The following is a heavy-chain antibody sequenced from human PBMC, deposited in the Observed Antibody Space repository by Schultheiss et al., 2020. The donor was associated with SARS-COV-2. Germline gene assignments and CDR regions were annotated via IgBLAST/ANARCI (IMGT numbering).Heavy chain of an antibody. Sequence: GSLRLSCTVSSGSLIPYYWTWIRQPPGKGLEWIGYIYHNVNSWYNPSLKSRVTISGDASKNQFSLTLDSVTAADTAVYYCARAARVEQLFSVRGGHLDYWGRGTQVTVSS. J-gene: IGHJ4*02. V-gene: IGHV4-59*08. CDR3: ARAARVEQLFSVRGGHLDY. CDR2: IYHNVNS. D-gene: IGHD3-10*01. CDR1: SGSLIPYY.